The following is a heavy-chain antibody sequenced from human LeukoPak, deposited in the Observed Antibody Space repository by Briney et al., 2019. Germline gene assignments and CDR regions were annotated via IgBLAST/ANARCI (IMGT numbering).Heavy chain of an antibody. V-gene: IGHV3-7*03. CDR1: GFTLSTYW. CDR3: ARDKVVGATIFDY. Sequence: PGGSLRLSCAASGFTLSTYWMSWVRQAPGKGLEWVANIKQDGSEIYYVDSVKGRFTISRDNAKNSLYLQMNSLRAGDTAVYYCARDKVVGATIFDYWGQGTLVTVSS. J-gene: IGHJ4*02. CDR2: IKQDGSEI. D-gene: IGHD1-26*01.